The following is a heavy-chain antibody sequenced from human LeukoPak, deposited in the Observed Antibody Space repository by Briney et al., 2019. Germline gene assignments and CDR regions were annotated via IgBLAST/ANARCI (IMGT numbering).Heavy chain of an antibody. Sequence: ASVKVSCKASGYTFTSYAMHWVRQAPGQRLEWMGWINAGNGNTKYSQKFQGRVTITRDTSASTAYMELSSLRSEDTAVYYCARGSDSPNYYDSSGYLPYGMDVWGQGTTVTVSS. D-gene: IGHD3-22*01. CDR3: ARGSDSPNYYDSSGYLPYGMDV. CDR2: INAGNGNT. J-gene: IGHJ6*02. V-gene: IGHV1-3*01. CDR1: GYTFTSYA.